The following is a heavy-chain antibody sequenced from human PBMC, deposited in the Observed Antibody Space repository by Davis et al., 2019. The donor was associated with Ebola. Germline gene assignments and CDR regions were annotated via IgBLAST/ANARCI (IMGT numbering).Heavy chain of an antibody. CDR1: GFTFSSYS. CDR2: ISSSSSYI. J-gene: IGHJ6*02. D-gene: IGHD3-3*01. CDR3: AKGFRPIRFSCMDV. V-gene: IGHV3-21*01. Sequence: GESLKISCAASGFTFSSYSMNWVRQAPGKGLEWVSSISSSSSYIYYADSVKGRFTISRDNSKNTLYLQMNSLRAEDTAVYYCAKGFRPIRFSCMDVWGQGTTVTVSS.